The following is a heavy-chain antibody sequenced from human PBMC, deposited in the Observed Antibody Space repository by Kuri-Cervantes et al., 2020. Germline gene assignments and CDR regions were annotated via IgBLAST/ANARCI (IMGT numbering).Heavy chain of an antibody. J-gene: IGHJ4*02. V-gene: IGHV3-30-3*01. Sequence: GESLKISCAASGFTLSSYAMHWVRQAPGKGLEWVAVISHDGSNKYYADSVKGRFTISRDNSKNTLYLQMNSLRAEDTAVYYCARSIAVADNYWGQGTLVTVSS. CDR2: ISHDGSNK. D-gene: IGHD6-19*01. CDR3: ARSIAVADNY. CDR1: GFTLSSYA.